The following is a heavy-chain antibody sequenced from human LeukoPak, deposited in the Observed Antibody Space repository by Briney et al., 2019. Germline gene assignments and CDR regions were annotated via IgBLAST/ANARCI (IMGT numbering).Heavy chain of an antibody. CDR3: ARQAAAAGYYFDY. D-gene: IGHD6-13*01. V-gene: IGHV4-59*08. Sequence: SETLSLTCTVSGGSISSYYWSWIRQPPGKGLEWIGYIYYSGSTNYNPSLKSRVTISVDTSKNQFPLKLSSVTAADTAVYYCARQAAAAGYYFDYWGQGTLVTVSS. J-gene: IGHJ4*02. CDR1: GGSISSYY. CDR2: IYYSGST.